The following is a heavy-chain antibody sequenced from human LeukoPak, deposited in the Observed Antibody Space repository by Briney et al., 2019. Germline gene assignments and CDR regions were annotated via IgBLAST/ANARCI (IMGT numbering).Heavy chain of an antibody. CDR2: ISVSSSYI. J-gene: IGHJ4*02. Sequence: GGSLRLSCAASGFTFSSYAMHWVRQAPGKGLEWVSSISVSSSYIYYADSVKGRFTISRDNAKNSLYLQMNSLRAEDTAVYYCASPIFFEGPPTHWGQGTLVTVSS. D-gene: IGHD3-3*01. CDR3: ASPIFFEGPPTH. CDR1: GFTFSSYA. V-gene: IGHV3-21*01.